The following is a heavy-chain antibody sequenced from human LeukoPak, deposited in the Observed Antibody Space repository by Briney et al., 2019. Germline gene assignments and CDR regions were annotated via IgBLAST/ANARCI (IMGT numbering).Heavy chain of an antibody. CDR3: ARRGVYLINWFDP. V-gene: IGHV4-38-2*02. CDR1: GYSISNGYY. J-gene: IGHJ5*02. Sequence: SETLSLTCTVSGYSISNGYYWGWIRQPPGKGLEWVGSIHHRGSTYYNPSLRSRVSISVDTSKNKFSPKLNSVTAADTAVYYCARRGVYLINWFDPWGQGTLVTVSS. D-gene: IGHD5/OR15-5a*01. CDR2: IHHRGST.